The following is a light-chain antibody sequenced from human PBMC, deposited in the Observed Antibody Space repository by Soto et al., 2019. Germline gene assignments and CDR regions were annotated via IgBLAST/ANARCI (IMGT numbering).Light chain of an antibody. CDR3: CSYAGGTRVV. CDR2: EDI. V-gene: IGLV2-23*01. Sequence: QSALTQPASVSGSPGQSITISCTGTSSYVGKYNLVSWYQQHPGKAPKLMIYEDIERPSGISDRFSGSKSGNTASLTISGLQTEDEADYYCCSYAGGTRVVFGGGTKLTVL. CDR1: SSYVGKYNL. J-gene: IGLJ2*01.